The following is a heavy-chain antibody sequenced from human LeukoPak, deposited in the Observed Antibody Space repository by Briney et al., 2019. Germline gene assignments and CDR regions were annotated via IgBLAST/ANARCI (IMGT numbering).Heavy chain of an antibody. V-gene: IGHV1-2*06. Sequence: ASVKVSCKASGYTFTGYYMHWVRQAPGQGLEWMGRINPNSGGTNYAQKFQGRVTMTRDTSISTAYMELCRLRSDDTAVYYCARVAARSGSIDYWGQGTLVTVSS. CDR1: GYTFTGYY. CDR2: INPNSGGT. D-gene: IGHD3-10*01. CDR3: ARVAARSGSIDY. J-gene: IGHJ4*02.